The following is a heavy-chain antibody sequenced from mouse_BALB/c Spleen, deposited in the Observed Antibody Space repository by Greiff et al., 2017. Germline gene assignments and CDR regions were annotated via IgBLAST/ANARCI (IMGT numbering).Heavy chain of an antibody. D-gene: IGHD1-1*01. CDR3: TRGVEALPRYFDV. V-gene: IGHV1S81*02. Sequence: QVQLQQSGAELVKPGASVKLSCKASGYTFTSYYMYWVKQRPGQGLEWIGEINPSHGGTNFNEKFKSKATLTVDKSSSTAYMQLSSLTSEDSAVYCCTRGVEALPRYFDVWGAGTTVTVSS. CDR2: INPSHGGT. CDR1: GYTFTSYY. J-gene: IGHJ1*01.